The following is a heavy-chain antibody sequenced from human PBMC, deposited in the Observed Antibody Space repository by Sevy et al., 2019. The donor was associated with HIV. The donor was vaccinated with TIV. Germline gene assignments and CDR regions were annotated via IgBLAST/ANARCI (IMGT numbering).Heavy chain of an antibody. J-gene: IGHJ6*02. CDR1: GGSISSSNW. V-gene: IGHV4-4*02. Sequence: SETLSLTCAVSGGSISSSNWWSGVRQPPGKGLEWIGEIYHSGSTNYNPSLKSRVTISVDKSKNQFSLKLSSVTAADTAVYYCARGNTEGIAVAGSIYYYGMDVWGQETTVTVSS. D-gene: IGHD6-19*01. CDR2: IYHSGST. CDR3: ARGNTEGIAVAGSIYYYGMDV.